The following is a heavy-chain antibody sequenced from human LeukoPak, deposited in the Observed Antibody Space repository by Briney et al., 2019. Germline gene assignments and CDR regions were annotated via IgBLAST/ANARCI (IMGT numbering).Heavy chain of an antibody. CDR1: GFTFSSYA. D-gene: IGHD3-22*01. CDR2: ISGSGGST. CDR3: AKPMYYYDSRGAFDI. V-gene: IGHV3-23*01. Sequence: GGSLRLSCAASGFTFSSYAMSWVRQAPGKGLEWVSAISGSGGSTYYADSVKGRFTIPRDNSKNTLYLQMNSLRAEDTAVYYCAKPMYYYDSRGAFDIWGQGTMVTVSS. J-gene: IGHJ3*02.